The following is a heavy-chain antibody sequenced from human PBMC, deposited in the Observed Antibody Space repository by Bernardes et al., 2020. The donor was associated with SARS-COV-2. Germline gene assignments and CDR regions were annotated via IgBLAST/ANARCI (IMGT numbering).Heavy chain of an antibody. CDR1: GGSITTTNW. V-gene: IGHV4-4*02. CDR2: VFHTGNT. D-gene: IGHD2-15*01. J-gene: IGHJ5*02. Sequence: SETLSLTCAVSGGSITTTNWWIWVRQPPGKGLEWIGDVFHTGNTNYNPSFKSRITMSVDKSKNQFSLRLTSVTAADTAVYYCVKETGSAWFDPWGQGTLVTVSS. CDR3: VKETGSAWFDP.